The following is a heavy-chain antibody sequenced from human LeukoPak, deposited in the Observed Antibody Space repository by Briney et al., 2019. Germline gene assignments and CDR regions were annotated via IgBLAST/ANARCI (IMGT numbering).Heavy chain of an antibody. V-gene: IGHV4-39*01. D-gene: IGHD3-10*01. CDR3: ARHRWMEVYGSGSYYVDY. Sequence: KASETLSLTCTVSGGSISSSSYYWGWIRQPPAKGLKWIESIYYSGSTYYDPSLKRGVTISVDTSKNQFSLKLSSVTAADTAVYYCARHRWMEVYGSGSYYVDYWGQGTLVTVSS. CDR1: GGSISSSSYY. J-gene: IGHJ4*02. CDR2: IYYSGST.